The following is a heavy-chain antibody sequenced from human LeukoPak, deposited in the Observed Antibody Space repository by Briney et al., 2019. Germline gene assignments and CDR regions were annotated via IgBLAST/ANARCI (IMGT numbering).Heavy chain of an antibody. CDR1: GGSISSSSYY. J-gene: IGHJ6*04. CDR3: ARRYYYGSGTGV. V-gene: IGHV4-39*07. Sequence: SETLSLTCTVSGGSISSSSYYWGWIRQPPGKGLEWIGSIYYSGSTYYNPSLKSRVTISVDTSKNQFSLKLSSVTAADTAVYYCARRYYYGSGTGVWGKGTTVTVSS. CDR2: IYYSGST. D-gene: IGHD3-10*01.